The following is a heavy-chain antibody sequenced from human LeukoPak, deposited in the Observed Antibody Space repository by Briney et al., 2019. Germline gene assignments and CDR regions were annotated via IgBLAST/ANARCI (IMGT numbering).Heavy chain of an antibody. CDR2: IHRNGNT. CDR1: GGSISSGSW. CDR3: ARKVAGSGNYDY. V-gene: IGHV4-4*02. J-gene: IGHJ4*02. D-gene: IGHD3-22*01. Sequence: SGTLSLTCAVSGGSISSGSWWSWVRQPPGKGLEWIGEIHRNGNTYYNPSLKSRVTISLDTSKNQFSLKLNSVTAADTAMYYCARKVAGSGNYDYWGQGTLVTVSS.